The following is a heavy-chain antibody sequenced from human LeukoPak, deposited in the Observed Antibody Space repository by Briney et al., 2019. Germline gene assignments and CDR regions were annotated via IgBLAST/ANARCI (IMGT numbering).Heavy chain of an antibody. Sequence: ASVKVSCKASGYTFTSYDINWVRQATGQGLEWMGWMNPNSGNTGYAQKFQGRVTMTRNTSISTAYMELSSLRSEDTAVYYCARGPKTYGSGWSPSGYYYGMDVWGQGTTVTVSS. V-gene: IGHV1-8*01. CDR2: MNPNSGNT. CDR1: GYTFTSYD. CDR3: ARGPKTYGSGWSPSGYYYGMDV. J-gene: IGHJ6*02. D-gene: IGHD6-19*01.